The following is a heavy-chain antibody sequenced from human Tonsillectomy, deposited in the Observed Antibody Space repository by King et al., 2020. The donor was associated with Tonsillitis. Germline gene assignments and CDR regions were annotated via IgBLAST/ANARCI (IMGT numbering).Heavy chain of an antibody. Sequence: VQLVESGGGLVQPGGSLRLSCAASGFTFSSCGMGWVCQAPGERPEWVSSISGSGGTTYYADSVKGRFNISRDNSKNTLYLQMNSLRAEDTAIYYCAQLNRGTIGWGQGTLVTVSS. D-gene: IGHD3-3*01. V-gene: IGHV3-23*04. CDR3: AQLNRGTIG. CDR1: GFTFSSCG. CDR2: ISGSGGTT. J-gene: IGHJ4*02.